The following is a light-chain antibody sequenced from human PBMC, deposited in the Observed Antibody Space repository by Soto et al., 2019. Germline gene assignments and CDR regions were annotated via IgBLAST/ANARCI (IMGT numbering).Light chain of an antibody. V-gene: IGKV1D-16*01. CDR3: QHYNSYPPT. Sequence: DIQMTQSPSSLSASVGDRVTITCRASQSIANWLVWYQQKPGKAPKPLIHGAISLQDGVPSRFRGSASGTDFTLNISSLQIEDFATYYCQHYNSYPPTFGGGTKVEIK. J-gene: IGKJ4*01. CDR1: QSIANW. CDR2: GAI.